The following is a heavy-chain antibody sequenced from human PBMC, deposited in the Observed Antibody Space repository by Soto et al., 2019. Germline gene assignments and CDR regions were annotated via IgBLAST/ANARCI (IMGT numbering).Heavy chain of an antibody. J-gene: IGHJ2*01. D-gene: IGHD5-12*01. CDR1: GGTFSSYT. V-gene: IGHV1-69*12. CDR2: IIPIFGTA. Sequence: QVQLVQSGAEVKKPGSSVTVSCKASGGTFSSYTISWVRQAPGQGLEWMGGIIPIFGTANYAQKFQGRVTITADESTSTAYMELSSLISEDKAVYYCARGNHRWLQLWYFDLWGRGTLVTVSS. CDR3: ARGNHRWLQLWYFDL.